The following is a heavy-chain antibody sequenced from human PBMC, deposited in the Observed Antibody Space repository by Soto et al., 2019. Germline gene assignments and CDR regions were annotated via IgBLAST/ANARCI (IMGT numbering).Heavy chain of an antibody. V-gene: IGHV3-23*01. D-gene: IGHD3-22*01. CDR3: AISSYDSSGYDDY. Sequence: GGSLRLSCAASGFTFSSYAMSWVRQAPGKGLEWVSAISGSGGSTYYADSVKGLFTISRKNSKNTLYLQMNSLRAEDTAVYCCAISSYDSSGYDDYWGQGTLVTVSS. CDR2: ISGSGGST. J-gene: IGHJ4*02. CDR1: GFTFSSYA.